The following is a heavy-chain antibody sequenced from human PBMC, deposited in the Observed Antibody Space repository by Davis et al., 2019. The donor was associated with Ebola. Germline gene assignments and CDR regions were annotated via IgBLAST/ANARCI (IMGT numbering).Heavy chain of an antibody. J-gene: IGHJ6*03. CDR1: GGSFSGYY. CDR2: INHSGST. Sequence: PSETLSLTCAVYGGSFSGYYWSWIRQPPGKGLEWIGEINHSGSTNYNPSLKSRVTISVDTSKNQFSLKLSSVTAADTAVYYCARRPPLAYIDVWGKGTTVTVSS. CDR3: ARRPPLAYIDV. V-gene: IGHV4-34*01.